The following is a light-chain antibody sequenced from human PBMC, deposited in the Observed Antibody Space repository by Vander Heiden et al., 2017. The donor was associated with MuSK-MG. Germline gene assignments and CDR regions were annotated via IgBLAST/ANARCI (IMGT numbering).Light chain of an antibody. CDR2: GAS. V-gene: IGKV3-15*01. CDR3: QQYNNWPPWT. CDR1: QSVSSN. J-gene: IGKJ1*01. Sequence: EVVMTQSPATVSVSPGERATLFCRASQSVSSNLAWYQQKPGQAPRLLIFGASTRPTGIPARFSGSGSGTEFTLTISSLQSEDFAVYYCQQYNNWPPWTFGQGTKVEIK.